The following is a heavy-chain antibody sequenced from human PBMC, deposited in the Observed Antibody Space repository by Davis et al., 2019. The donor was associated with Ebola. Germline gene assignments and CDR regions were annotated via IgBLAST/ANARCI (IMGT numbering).Heavy chain of an antibody. CDR2: INSDGSIT. Sequence: GESLKTSCAASGFTFSSNWMHWVRQAPGKGLVWVSRINSDGSITSYADSVKGRFTISRDNAKNTLYLQMNSLRDEDTAVFYCAKRATVKVAGANYYNAMDVWGKGTTVTVSS. CDR3: AKRATVKVAGANYYNAMDV. V-gene: IGHV3-74*01. CDR1: GFTFSSNW. J-gene: IGHJ6*04. D-gene: IGHD6-19*01.